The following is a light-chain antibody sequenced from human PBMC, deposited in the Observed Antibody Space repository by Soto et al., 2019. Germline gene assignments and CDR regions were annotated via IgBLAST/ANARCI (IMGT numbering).Light chain of an antibody. V-gene: IGLV2-14*01. CDR1: SSDVGGYNY. Sequence: QSALTQPASVSGSPGQSITISCTGTSSDVGGYNYVSWYQQHPGKAPKLKIYEVSNRPSGVSNRFSGSKSGNTASLTISGLQAEDEADYYCSSYTTISTLEVFGGGTKLTVL. J-gene: IGLJ3*02. CDR3: SSYTTISTLEV. CDR2: EVS.